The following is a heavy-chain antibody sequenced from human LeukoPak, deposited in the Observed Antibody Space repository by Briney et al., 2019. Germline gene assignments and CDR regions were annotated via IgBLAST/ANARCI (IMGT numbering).Heavy chain of an antibody. D-gene: IGHD6-19*01. V-gene: IGHV4-31*03. CDR3: ARDRASVAGYFDY. Sequence: SQTLSLTCTVSGDSINNGDYYWSWIRQHPGKGLEWIGYIYYSGSTYYNPSLKSRVTISVDTSKNQFSLKLSSVTAADTAVYYCARDRASVAGYFDYWGQGTLVTVSS. CDR2: IYYSGST. CDR1: GDSINNGDYY. J-gene: IGHJ4*02.